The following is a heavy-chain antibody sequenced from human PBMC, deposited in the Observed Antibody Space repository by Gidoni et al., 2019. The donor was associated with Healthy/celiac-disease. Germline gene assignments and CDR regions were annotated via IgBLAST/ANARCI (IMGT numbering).Heavy chain of an antibody. CDR1: VGSISSGDYY. CDR2: LYYSGST. Sequence: QLQLQESGPGLVKPSQTLSLTCTVSVGSISSGDYYWSWIRQPPGKGLEWIGYLYYSGSTYYNPSLKSRVTISVDTSKNQFSLKLSSVTAADTAVYYCARAGCSGGSCFDYWGQGTLVTVS. J-gene: IGHJ4*02. D-gene: IGHD2-15*01. V-gene: IGHV4-30-4*01. CDR3: ARAGCSGGSCFDY.